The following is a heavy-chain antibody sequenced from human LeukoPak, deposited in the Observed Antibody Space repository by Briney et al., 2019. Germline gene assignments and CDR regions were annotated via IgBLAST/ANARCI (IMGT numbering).Heavy chain of an antibody. CDR3: ARGSKYNWNRKRRVYYFDY. J-gene: IGHJ4*02. CDR1: GGSFSGYY. V-gene: IGHV4-34*01. Sequence: SETLSLTCAVYGGSFSGYYWSWVRQPPGKGLEWIGEINHSGSTNYNPSLKSRVTISVDTSKNQFSLKLSSVTAADTAVYYCARGSKYNWNRKRRVYYFDYWGQGTLVTVSS. CDR2: INHSGST. D-gene: IGHD1-20*01.